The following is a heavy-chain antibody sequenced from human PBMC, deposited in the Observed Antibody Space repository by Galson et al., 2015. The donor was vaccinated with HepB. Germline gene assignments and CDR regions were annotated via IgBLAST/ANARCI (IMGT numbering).Heavy chain of an antibody. CDR1: GGTFSSYA. V-gene: IGHV1-69*13. D-gene: IGHD3-10*01. Sequence: SVKVSCKASGGTFSSYAISWVRQAPGQGLEWMGGIIPIFGTANYAQKFQGRVPITADESTSTAYMELSSLRSEDTAVYYCARRGGAGSGSHLYYYYGMDVWGQGTTVTVSS. J-gene: IGHJ6*02. CDR2: IIPIFGTA. CDR3: ARRGGAGSGSHLYYYYGMDV.